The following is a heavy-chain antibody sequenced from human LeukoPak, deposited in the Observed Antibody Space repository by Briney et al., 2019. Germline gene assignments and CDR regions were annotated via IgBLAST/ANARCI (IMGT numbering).Heavy chain of an antibody. J-gene: IGHJ6*02. D-gene: IGHD2-2*01. Sequence: SETLSLTCAVYGGSFNGYYWIWIRQPPGKGLEWIGEIDHSGNTNYNPSLESRVTISVDTSKDQFSLRVSSVTAADTAVYYCARGLARMEYCSTTSCFGARYYYYYGMDVWGQGTTVTVSS. CDR2: IDHSGNT. CDR3: ARGLARMEYCSTTSCFGARYYYYYGMDV. V-gene: IGHV4-34*01. CDR1: GGSFNGYY.